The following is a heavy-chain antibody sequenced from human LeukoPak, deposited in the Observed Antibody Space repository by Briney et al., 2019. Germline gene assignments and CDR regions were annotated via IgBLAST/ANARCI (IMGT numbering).Heavy chain of an antibody. CDR2: IYYTGST. J-gene: IGHJ4*02. CDR3: AKYVYFSLDF. D-gene: IGHD1-14*01. V-gene: IGHV4-59*11. CDR1: GGCISNHF. Sequence: PSETLSLTCTVSGGCISNHFWSWIRQPPGKGLEWIGYIYYTGSTRYNPSLASRVTISVDTSKNQFSLKLSSVTAADTAVYYCAKYVYFSLDFWGQGSLVTVSS.